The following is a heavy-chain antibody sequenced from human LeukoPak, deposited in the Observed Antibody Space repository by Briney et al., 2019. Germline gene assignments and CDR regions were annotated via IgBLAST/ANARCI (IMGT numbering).Heavy chain of an antibody. J-gene: IGHJ3*02. CDR2: ISSSSSYI. V-gene: IGHV3-21*01. D-gene: IGHD5-12*01. CDR1: GFTFSSYS. Sequence: PGGSLRLSCAASGFTFSSYSMNWVRQAPGKGLEWVSSISSSSSYIYYADSVKGRFTISRDNAKNSLYLQMNSLRAEDTAVYYCARGVDIVATNDAFDIWGQGTMVTVSS. CDR3: ARGVDIVATNDAFDI.